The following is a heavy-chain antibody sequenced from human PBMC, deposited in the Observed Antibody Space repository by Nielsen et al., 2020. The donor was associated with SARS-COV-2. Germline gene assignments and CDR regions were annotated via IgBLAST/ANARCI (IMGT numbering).Heavy chain of an antibody. D-gene: IGHD3-22*01. V-gene: IGHV1-2*04. Sequence: ASVKVSCKASGYTFTSYYMHWVRQAPGQGLEWMGWINPNSGGTNYAQKFQGWVTMTRDTSISTAYMELSRLRSDDTAVYYCARDYNYYDSSGYYSGDAFDIWGQGTMVTVSS. J-gene: IGHJ3*02. CDR3: ARDYNYYDSSGYYSGDAFDI. CDR2: INPNSGGT. CDR1: GYTFTSYY.